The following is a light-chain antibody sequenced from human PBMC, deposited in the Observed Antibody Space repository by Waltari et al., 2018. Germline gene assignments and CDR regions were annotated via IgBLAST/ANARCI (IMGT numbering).Light chain of an antibody. Sequence: QSVLTQPPSASGTPGQRVTISCSGSSSNIGSNIVNWYQQLPGTAPKLPIYTNNQRPAGVPDRFSCSKSGASAALAISGLQSEDEAEYHCAAWDDSLTAWVFGGGTKLTVL. V-gene: IGLV1-44*01. J-gene: IGLJ3*02. CDR3: AAWDDSLTAWV. CDR1: SSNIGSNI. CDR2: TNN.